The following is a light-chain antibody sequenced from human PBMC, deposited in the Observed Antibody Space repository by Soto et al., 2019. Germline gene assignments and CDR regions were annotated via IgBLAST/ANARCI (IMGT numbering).Light chain of an antibody. CDR1: SSDVGGYKY. CDR3: SSYTSSSFVV. V-gene: IGLV2-8*01. Sequence: QSALTQPPSASGSPGQSVTISCTGTSSDVGGYKYVSWYQQHPGKAPKLMIYEVSKRPSGVPDRFSGSKSGNTASLTVSGLQAEDEADYYCSSYTSSSFVVFGGGTKLTVL. J-gene: IGLJ2*01. CDR2: EVS.